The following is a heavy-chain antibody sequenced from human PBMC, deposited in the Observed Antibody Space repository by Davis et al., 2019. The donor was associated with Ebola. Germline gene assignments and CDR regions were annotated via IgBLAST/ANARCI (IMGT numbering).Heavy chain of an antibody. D-gene: IGHD1-26*01. CDR1: GYSFTSYW. V-gene: IGHV5-51*01. CDR2: IYPCDSDT. CDR3: ARQGAPYSAPAN. J-gene: IGHJ4*02. Sequence: KVSCKGSGYSFTSYWIGWVRQMPGKGLEWMGIIYPCDSDTRYSPSFQGQVTISADKSITTAYLHWNSLKASDTAMYYCARQGAPYSAPANWGQGTLVTVSS.